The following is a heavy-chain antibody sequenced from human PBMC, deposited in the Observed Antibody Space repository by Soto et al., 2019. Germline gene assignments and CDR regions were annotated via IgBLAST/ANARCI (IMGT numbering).Heavy chain of an antibody. V-gene: IGHV3-21*04. Sequence: KPVGSLRLSCAASGLTFSSYSMNWVRQAPGKGLEWVSSISSSSSYIYYADSVKGRFTISRDNAKNSLYLQMNGLRAEDTAVYYCVKDIPAWRQVWGYDYWGQGALVTVSS. CDR3: VKDIPAWRQVWGYDY. CDR1: GLTFSSYS. D-gene: IGHD5-18*01. CDR2: ISSSSSYI. J-gene: IGHJ4*02.